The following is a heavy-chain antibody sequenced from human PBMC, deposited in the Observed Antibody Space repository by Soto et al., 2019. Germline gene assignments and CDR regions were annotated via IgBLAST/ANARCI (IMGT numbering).Heavy chain of an antibody. J-gene: IGHJ5*02. CDR2: IKSKTAGGTT. Sequence: GGSLRLSCAASGFTFSNAWMSWVRQAPGKGLEWVGRIKSKTAGGTTDYAAPVKGRFTISRDDSKNTLYLQLNSLKTEATAVYYCTTVCSRGWYEHWYDPWGQGTLVTVSS. D-gene: IGHD6-19*01. V-gene: IGHV3-15*01. CDR1: GFTFSNAW. CDR3: TTVCSRGWYEHWYDP.